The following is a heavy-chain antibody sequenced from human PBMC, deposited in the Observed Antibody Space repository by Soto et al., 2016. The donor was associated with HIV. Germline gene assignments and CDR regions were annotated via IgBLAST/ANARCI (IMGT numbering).Heavy chain of an antibody. CDR1: GFSFSHTW. D-gene: IGHD2-2*02. J-gene: IGHJ4*02. CDR3: TSDRPYTLQFDY. CDR2: IKSKIDGGTT. V-gene: IGHV3-15*01. Sequence: EVQLVESGGGLVKSGGSLRLSCAASGFSFSHTWMSWVRQAPGKGLEWVGRIKSKIDGGTTDYAAPVKGRFTISRDDSKNLLYVQMNSLKTEDTAVYFCTSDRPYTLQFDYWGREPWSPSPQ.